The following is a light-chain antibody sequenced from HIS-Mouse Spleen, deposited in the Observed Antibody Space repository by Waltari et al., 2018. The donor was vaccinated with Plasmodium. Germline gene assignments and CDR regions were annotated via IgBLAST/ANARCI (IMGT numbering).Light chain of an antibody. Sequence: EIVMTQSQATLSVSPGERATISCRASQSVSSNLAWYQQKPGQAPRPLIYGATTRATGIPARFSGSVSGTEFTLTISSLQSEDFAVYYCQQYNNWSFTFGPGTKVDIK. CDR3: QQYNNWSFT. CDR2: GAT. CDR1: QSVSSN. J-gene: IGKJ3*01. V-gene: IGKV3-15*01.